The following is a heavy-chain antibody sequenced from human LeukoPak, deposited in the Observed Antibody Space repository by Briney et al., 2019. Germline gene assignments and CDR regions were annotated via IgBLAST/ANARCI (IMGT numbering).Heavy chain of an antibody. CDR2: INPRDSDT. Sequence: GESLKISCEGSGYSLTTYWIAWVRQLPGKGLEWMAMINPRDSDTRYSPSFQGQVTVSADKSISTAYLQWTSLKASDTAVYYCARERWGNLDFWGQGTLVTVSS. D-gene: IGHD1-1*01. CDR3: ARERWGNLDF. V-gene: IGHV5-51*01. CDR1: GYSLTTYW. J-gene: IGHJ4*02.